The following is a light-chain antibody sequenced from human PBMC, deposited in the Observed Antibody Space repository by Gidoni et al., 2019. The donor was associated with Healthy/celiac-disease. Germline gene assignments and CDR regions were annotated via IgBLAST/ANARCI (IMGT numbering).Light chain of an antibody. Sequence: EIVLTQSPGTLSLSPGERATLSCRASQSVSSSYLAWYQQKPGQAPRLLIYGASSRATGIPDRFSGSGSGTDFTLTISRLEPEDFAVYYCQQYGSSPGFXGXTKVEIK. CDR3: QQYGSSPG. CDR2: GAS. V-gene: IGKV3-20*01. CDR1: QSVSSSY. J-gene: IGKJ4*01.